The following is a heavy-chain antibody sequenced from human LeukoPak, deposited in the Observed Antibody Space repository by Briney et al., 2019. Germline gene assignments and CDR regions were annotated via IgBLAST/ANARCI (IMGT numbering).Heavy chain of an antibody. J-gene: IGHJ5*02. CDR1: GGTFSSYA. Sequence: SVKVSCKASGGTFSSYAISWVRQAPGQGLEWMGGIIPIFGTADYAQKFQGRVTITADESTSTAYMELSSLRSEDTAVYYCAKQVYSYGYWGTRWFDPWGQGTLVTVSS. CDR3: AKQVYSYGYWGTRWFDP. V-gene: IGHV1-69*13. D-gene: IGHD5-18*01. CDR2: IIPIFGTA.